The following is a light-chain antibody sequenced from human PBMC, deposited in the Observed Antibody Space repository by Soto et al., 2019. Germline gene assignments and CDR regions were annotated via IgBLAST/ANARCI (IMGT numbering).Light chain of an antibody. J-gene: IGKJ2*01. CDR1: QSVLYSSNNKNY. CDR2: WAS. Sequence: DIVMTQSPDSLAVSLGERATINCKSSQSVLYSSNNKNYLAWYQQKPGQPPKRLIYWASTRESGVPDQFSGSGLGNDFTLTISILQCKDVAFFFCQKYLSSPMYPFGRGTKRE. V-gene: IGKV4-1*01. CDR3: QKYLSSPMYP.